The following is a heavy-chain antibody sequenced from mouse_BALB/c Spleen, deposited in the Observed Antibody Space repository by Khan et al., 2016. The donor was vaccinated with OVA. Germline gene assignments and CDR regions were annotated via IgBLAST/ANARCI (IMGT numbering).Heavy chain of an antibody. CDR2: ISYSGKT. CDR3: ARKDYYDYDPFPY. Sequence: EVELVESGPGLVKPSQSLSLTCPVTGYSITREYTWNWIRQFPGNKLEWMGFISYSGKTRYNPSLKSRISITRDTSKNQFFLQLNSVTSEDTATYYCARKDYYDYDPFPYWGQGTLVTVSA. V-gene: IGHV3-2*02. J-gene: IGHJ3*01. D-gene: IGHD2-4*01. CDR1: GYSITREYT.